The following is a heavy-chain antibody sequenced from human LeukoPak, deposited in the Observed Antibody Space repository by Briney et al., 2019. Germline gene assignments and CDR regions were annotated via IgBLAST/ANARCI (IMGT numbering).Heavy chain of an antibody. CDR3: ARAWDSSGYYYDFDY. CDR1: GFTFSSCG. J-gene: IGHJ4*02. D-gene: IGHD3-22*01. CDR2: IWYDGSNK. V-gene: IGHV3-33*01. Sequence: QPGGSLRLSCAASGFTFSSCGMHWVRQAPGKGLEWVAVIWYDGSNKYYADSVKGRFTISRDNSKNTLYLQMNSLRAEDTAVYYCARAWDSSGYYYDFDYWGQGTLVTVSS.